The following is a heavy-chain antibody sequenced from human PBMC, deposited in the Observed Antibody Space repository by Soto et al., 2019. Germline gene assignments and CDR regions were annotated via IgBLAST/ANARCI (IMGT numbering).Heavy chain of an antibody. CDR1: GFSLSTSGVC. CDR3: ARMVYDILTGPPYYYYYGMDV. CDR2: IDWDDDK. D-gene: IGHD3-9*01. V-gene: IGHV2-70*11. Sequence: SGPTLVNPTQTLTLTCTFSGFSLSTSGVCVSWIRQPPGKALEWLARIDWDDDKYYSTSLKTRLTISKDTSKNQVVLTMTNMDPVDTATYYCARMVYDILTGPPYYYYYGMDVWGQGTTVTVSS. J-gene: IGHJ6*01.